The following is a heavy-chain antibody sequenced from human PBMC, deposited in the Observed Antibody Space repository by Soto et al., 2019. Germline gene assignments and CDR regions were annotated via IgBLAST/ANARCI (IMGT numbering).Heavy chain of an antibody. J-gene: IGHJ5*02. Sequence: SETLSLTCAVSGYSISSGYNWGWVRQPPGKGLEWIGTTYYGGTTYFNPSLKSRVTISVDKSKNHFSLKLSSVTAADTAVYYCARTQWLTSYNWFDPWGQGTLVTVSS. D-gene: IGHD3-22*01. V-gene: IGHV4-38-2*01. CDR1: GYSISSGYN. CDR3: ARTQWLTSYNWFDP. CDR2: TYYGGTT.